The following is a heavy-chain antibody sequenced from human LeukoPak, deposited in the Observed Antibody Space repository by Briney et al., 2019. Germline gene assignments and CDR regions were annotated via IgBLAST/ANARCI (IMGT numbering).Heavy chain of an antibody. CDR3: AKDLAGGYYYYYMDV. D-gene: IGHD3-10*01. J-gene: IGHJ6*03. V-gene: IGHV3-48*01. CDR1: GFTFNSYS. Sequence: GGSLRLSCAASGFTFNSYSMDWVRQAPGKGLEWVSYISSSSGTIYYADSVKGRFTISRDNSKNTLYLQMNSLRAEDTAVYYCAKDLAGGYYYYYMDVWGKGTTVTISS. CDR2: ISSSSGTI.